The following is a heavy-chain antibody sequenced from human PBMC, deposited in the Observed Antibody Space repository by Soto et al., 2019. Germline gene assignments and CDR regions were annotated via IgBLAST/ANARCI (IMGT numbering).Heavy chain of an antibody. Sequence: EVPLVESGGGLVQPGGSLRLSCAASGFTVSSNYMSWVRQAPGKGLEWVSVIYSGGSTYYADSVKGRFTISRDNSKNTLYLQMNSLRAEDTAVYYCARDSIAVADYYGMDVWGQGTTVTVSS. CDR1: GFTVSSNY. CDR2: IYSGGST. J-gene: IGHJ6*02. V-gene: IGHV3-66*01. CDR3: ARDSIAVADYYGMDV. D-gene: IGHD6-19*01.